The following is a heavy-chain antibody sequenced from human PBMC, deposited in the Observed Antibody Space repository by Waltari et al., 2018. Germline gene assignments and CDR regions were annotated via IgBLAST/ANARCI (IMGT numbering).Heavy chain of an antibody. CDR2: IITIFGTA. V-gene: IGHV1-69*05. D-gene: IGHD6-13*01. Sequence: QVQLVQSGAEVKKPGSSVKVSCKASGGTFSSYAISWLRQAPGQGLEWLGGIITIFGTANDAQKLQGRVTITTDESTSTAYMELSSLRSEDTAVYYCARDLAAAGTDYYYYMDVWGKGTTVTVSS. CDR1: GGTFSSYA. CDR3: ARDLAAAGTDYYYYMDV. J-gene: IGHJ6*03.